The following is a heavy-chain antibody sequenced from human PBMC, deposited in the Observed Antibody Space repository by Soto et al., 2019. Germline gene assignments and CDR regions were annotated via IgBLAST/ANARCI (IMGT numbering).Heavy chain of an antibody. J-gene: IGHJ3*02. CDR2: ISYDGSNK. V-gene: IGHV3-30*18. D-gene: IGHD3-22*01. CDR1: GFTFSSYG. CDR3: AKGPITMNRWRAFDI. Sequence: QVQLVESGGGVVQPGRSLRLSCAASGFTFSSYGMHWVRQAPGKGLEWVAVISYDGSNKYYADSVKGRFTISRDNSKNTLYLQMNSLRAEDTAVYYCAKGPITMNRWRAFDIWGQETMVTVSS.